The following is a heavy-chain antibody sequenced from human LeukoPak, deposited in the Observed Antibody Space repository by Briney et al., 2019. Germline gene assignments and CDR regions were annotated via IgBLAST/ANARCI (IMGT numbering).Heavy chain of an antibody. CDR2: INPDGSTT. CDR3: ARVLSGSWDWFDP. CDR1: GFSLSRYW. V-gene: IGHV3-74*01. J-gene: IGHJ5*02. D-gene: IGHD3-22*01. Sequence: GESLRLSCAASGFSLSRYWIHWVRQAPGKGLEWVSRINPDGSTTTYADSVKGRFTISRDNAENTVYLQMNSLRAEDTAVYYCARVLSGSWDWFDPWGQGTLVTVSS.